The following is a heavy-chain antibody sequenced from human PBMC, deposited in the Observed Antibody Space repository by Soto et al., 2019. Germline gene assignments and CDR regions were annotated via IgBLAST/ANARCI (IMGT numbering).Heavy chain of an antibody. Sequence: QVQLQESGPGLVKPSETLSLTCTVSYGSINNYFWNWIRQSPGKGLEYIGYVSNTGSTNYNPSLNSRVTMSVDTSKNQFSLKLSSVTAXDTXVXYXXRGRXXXLPGXWGQGTLVTVSS. CDR1: YGSINNYF. D-gene: IGHD5-12*01. CDR3: XRGRXXXLPGX. V-gene: IGHV4-59*01. J-gene: IGHJ4*02. CDR2: VSNTGST.